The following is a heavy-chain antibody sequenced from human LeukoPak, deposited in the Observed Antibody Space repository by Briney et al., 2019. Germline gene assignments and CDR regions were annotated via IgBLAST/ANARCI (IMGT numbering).Heavy chain of an antibody. Sequence: PSETLSLTCAVYGGSFSGYYWSWIRQPPGKGLEWIGEINHSGSTNYNPSLKSRVTISVDTSKNQFSLKLSPVTAADTAVYYCARALPEVYSSKGRGYYYYYYMDVWGKGTTVTVSS. CDR3: ARALPEVYSSKGRGYYYYYYMDV. CDR2: INHSGST. V-gene: IGHV4-34*01. J-gene: IGHJ6*03. CDR1: GGSFSGYY. D-gene: IGHD2-2*01.